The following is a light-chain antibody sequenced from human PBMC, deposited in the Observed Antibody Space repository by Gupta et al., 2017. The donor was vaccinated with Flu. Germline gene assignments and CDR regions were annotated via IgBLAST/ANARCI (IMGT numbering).Light chain of an antibody. V-gene: IGLV2-14*03. CDR1: RSDVGGYNY. J-gene: IGLJ3*02. CDR2: DVR. Sequence: ITISCTETRSDVGGYNYVSWYQQHPGKAPKLMICDVRNRPAGISNRFSGSKSGNPASLTISGLQAEDEADYYCSSYTSSITVVFGGGTKLTVL. CDR3: SSYTSSITVV.